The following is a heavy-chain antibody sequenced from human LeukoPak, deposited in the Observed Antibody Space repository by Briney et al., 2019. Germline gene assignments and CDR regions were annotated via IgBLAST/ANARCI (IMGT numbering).Heavy chain of an antibody. CDR2: ISGSGGST. J-gene: IGHJ4*02. V-gene: IGHV3-23*01. D-gene: IGHD6-6*01. CDR1: GFTFSSYA. CDR3: ARARGPYSSSSVFDY. Sequence: GGSLRLSCAASGFTFSSYAMSWVRQAPGKGLEWVSAISGSGGSTYYADSVKGRFTISRDNSKNTLYLQMNSLRAEDTAVYYCARARGPYSSSSVFDYWGQGTLVTVSS.